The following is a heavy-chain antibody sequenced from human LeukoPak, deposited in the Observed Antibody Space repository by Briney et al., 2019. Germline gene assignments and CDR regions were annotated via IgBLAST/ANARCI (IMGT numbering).Heavy chain of an antibody. Sequence: PGGSLRLSCAASGFTFNLYGMSWVRRVPGKGLEWVSGISGYGANTYYADSVKGRFTISRDNSKNTVFLQMNSLTVEDTAVYHCAKDRGPYLGIDNNWFDHWGQGTLVIVSS. CDR2: ISGYGANT. V-gene: IGHV3-23*01. CDR1: GFTFNLYG. J-gene: IGHJ5*02. CDR3: AKDRGPYLGIDNNWFDH. D-gene: IGHD1-26*01.